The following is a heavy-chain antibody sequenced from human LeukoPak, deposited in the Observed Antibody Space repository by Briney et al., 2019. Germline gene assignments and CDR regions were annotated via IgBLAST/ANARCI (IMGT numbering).Heavy chain of an antibody. J-gene: IGHJ4*02. CDR3: ARDRVRFLEPFEY. D-gene: IGHD3-3*01. V-gene: IGHV3-30-3*01. Sequence: GGSLRLSCAASGFTFTSYDMHWVRQAPGKGLEWVAVVSYDGDNEYYADSVKGRFTISRDNSKDTVYLQMKSLRTEDTAVYYCARDRVRFLEPFEYWGQGILVTVSS. CDR1: GFTFTSYD. CDR2: VSYDGDNE.